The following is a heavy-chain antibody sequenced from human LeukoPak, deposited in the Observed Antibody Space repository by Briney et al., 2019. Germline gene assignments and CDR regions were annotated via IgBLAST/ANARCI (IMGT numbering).Heavy chain of an antibody. CDR2: IKSKTDGGTT. D-gene: IGHD6-19*01. J-gene: IGHJ4*02. CDR1: GFTFSNAW. V-gene: IGHV3-15*01. Sequence: MAGGSLRLSCAASGFTFSNAWMSWVRQAPGKGLEWVGRIKSKTDGGTTDYAAPVKGRFTISRDDSKNTLYLQMNSLKTEDTAVYYCTTDSSGWEDYYFDYWGQGTLVTVSS. CDR3: TTDSSGWEDYYFDY.